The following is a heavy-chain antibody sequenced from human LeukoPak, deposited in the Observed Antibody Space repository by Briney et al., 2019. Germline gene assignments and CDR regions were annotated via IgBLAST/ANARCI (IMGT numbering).Heavy chain of an antibody. V-gene: IGHV4-4*07. CDR3: ARDRFCSGRSCYHFDY. CDR2: IYTSGSA. CDR1: GGSISSYY. Sequence: SGTLSLTCAVSGGSISSYYWSWIRQPAGKGLEWIGRIYTSGSAKYNPSLKSRVTISADTSKNQFSLKLNSVTAADTAVYYCARDRFCSGRSCYHFDYWGQGTLVTVSS. J-gene: IGHJ4*02. D-gene: IGHD2-15*01.